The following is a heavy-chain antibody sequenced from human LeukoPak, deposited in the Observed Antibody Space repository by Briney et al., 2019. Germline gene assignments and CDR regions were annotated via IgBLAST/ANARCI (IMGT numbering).Heavy chain of an antibody. CDR2: IKHSGST. Sequence: PSETLSLTCAVYGGSFSGYYWSWIRQPPGKGLEWIGEIKHSGSTNYNPSLKSRVTISVDTSKNQFSLKLSSVTAADTAVYYCARDRYSSSRANFDYWGQGTLVTVSS. J-gene: IGHJ4*02. V-gene: IGHV4-34*01. CDR3: ARDRYSSSRANFDY. D-gene: IGHD6-13*01. CDR1: GGSFSGYY.